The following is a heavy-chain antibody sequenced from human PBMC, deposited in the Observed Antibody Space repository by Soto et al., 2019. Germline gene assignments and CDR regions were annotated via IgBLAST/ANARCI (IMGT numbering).Heavy chain of an antibody. CDR2: IYHSGGT. CDR3: ARVSSSSRTWFDP. Sequence: SETLSLTCAVSGGSISTSNWWSWVRQPPGKGLGWIGEIYHSGGTNSNPSLKSRVTMSVDKSKNQFSLNLSSVTAADTAVYYCARVSSSSRTWFDPWGQGTLVTVSS. V-gene: IGHV4-4*02. D-gene: IGHD6-6*01. J-gene: IGHJ5*02. CDR1: GGSISTSNW.